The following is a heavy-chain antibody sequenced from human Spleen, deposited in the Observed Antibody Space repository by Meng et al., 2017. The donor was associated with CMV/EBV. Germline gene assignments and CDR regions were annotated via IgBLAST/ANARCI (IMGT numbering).Heavy chain of an antibody. D-gene: IGHD3-10*01. CDR2: IYPGDSDT. J-gene: IGHJ4*02. Sequence: GAEASKPGESQKPSCKCSAYSFTSYWIGWVRKMPGKGLEWMVIIYPGDSDTRYSPSFQGQVTISAEKSISTAYLQWSSLKASDTAMYYCARLDWVRGVIDYWGQGTLVTVSS. V-gene: IGHV5-51*01. CDR3: ARLDWVRGVIDY. CDR1: AYSFTSYW.